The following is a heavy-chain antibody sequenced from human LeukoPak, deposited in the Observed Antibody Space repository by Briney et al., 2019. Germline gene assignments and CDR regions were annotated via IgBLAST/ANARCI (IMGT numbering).Heavy chain of an antibody. CDR3: ARMRTRVVTLFDY. J-gene: IGHJ4*02. Sequence: SETLSLTCTVSGGSITSNSYYWGWIRQPPGKGLEWIGSIYYSGSTYYNPSLKSRVTISVDTSKNQFSLKLSSVTAADTAVYYCARMRTRVVTLFDYWGRGTLVTVSS. CDR1: GGSITSNSYY. V-gene: IGHV4-39*01. CDR2: IYYSGST. D-gene: IGHD2-21*02.